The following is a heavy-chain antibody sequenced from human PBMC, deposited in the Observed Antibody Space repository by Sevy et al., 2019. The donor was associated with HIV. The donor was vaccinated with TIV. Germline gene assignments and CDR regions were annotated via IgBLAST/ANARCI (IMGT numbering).Heavy chain of an antibody. Sequence: GGSLRLSCAASGFTFSSYGMHWVRQAPGKGLEWVAFIRYDGSNKYYADSVKGRFTISRDNSKNTLYLQMNSLRAEDMAVYYCATTYYDFWSGYFHFDYWGQGTLVTVSS. J-gene: IGHJ4*02. CDR2: IRYDGSNK. V-gene: IGHV3-30*02. CDR1: GFTFSSYG. D-gene: IGHD3-3*01. CDR3: ATTYYDFWSGYFHFDY.